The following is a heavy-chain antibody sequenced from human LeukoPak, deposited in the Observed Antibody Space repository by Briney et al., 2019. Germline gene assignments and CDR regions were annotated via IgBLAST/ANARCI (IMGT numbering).Heavy chain of an antibody. J-gene: IGHJ4*02. D-gene: IGHD5-12*01. CDR3: ARGGYMTYFDY. V-gene: IGHV1-46*01. CDR1: GYTFTSYY. Sequence: ASVKVSCKASGYTFTSYYIHWVRQAPGQGLEWMGIINPSGPSTSYAQRFPGRVTMTRDMSTSTVYMELSSLRSEDTAVYYCARGGYMTYFDYWGQGTLVTVSS. CDR2: INPSGPST.